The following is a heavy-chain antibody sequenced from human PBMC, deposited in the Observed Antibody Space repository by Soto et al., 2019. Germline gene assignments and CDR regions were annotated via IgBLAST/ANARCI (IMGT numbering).Heavy chain of an antibody. V-gene: IGHV1-69*08. CDR1: GGTFSPYT. D-gene: IGHD3-10*01. CDR3: TRDWEITVSTWSFGGF. J-gene: IGHJ4*02. Sequence: QVQLVQSGAEVQKPGSSVKVSCKASGGTFSPYTINWVRQAPGQGLEWMGRIIPFHGVTNYAQKFQARVTITADKSTSTAYMALSGLRFEDTAMYYCTRDWEITVSTWSFGGFWGRGTLVTVSS. CDR2: IIPFHGVT.